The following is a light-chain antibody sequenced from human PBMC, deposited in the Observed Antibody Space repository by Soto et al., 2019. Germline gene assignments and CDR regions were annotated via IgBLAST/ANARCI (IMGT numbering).Light chain of an antibody. Sequence: EIVMTQSPATLSVSPGGRATLSCRASQSVGSYLAWYQQRPRQPPRLLIYGASTRATGIPARFSGSGSGTEFSLTISSLQSEDFAVYYCQQYNTWPPRYTFGQGTKLEIK. CDR3: QQYNTWPPRYT. V-gene: IGKV3-15*01. CDR1: QSVGSY. CDR2: GAS. J-gene: IGKJ2*01.